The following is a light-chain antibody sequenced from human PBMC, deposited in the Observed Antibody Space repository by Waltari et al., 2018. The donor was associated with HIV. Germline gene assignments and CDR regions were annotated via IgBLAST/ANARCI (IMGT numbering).Light chain of an antibody. J-gene: IGLJ3*02. V-gene: IGLV3-21*04. CDR1: RLGTKT. Sequence: YVLTQAPSVSQAPGKTATLTCEGDRLGTKTVHWYQQRSGQAPVLVIYYGSERPSGIPDRFSGSKSGNTATLTISRVEDGDEADYYCQVWDTTTNEGVFGGGTKLTVL. CDR3: QVWDTTTNEGV. CDR2: YGS.